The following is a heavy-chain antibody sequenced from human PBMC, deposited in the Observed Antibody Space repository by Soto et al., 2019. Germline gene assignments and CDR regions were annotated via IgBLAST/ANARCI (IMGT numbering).Heavy chain of an antibody. D-gene: IGHD4-17*01. V-gene: IGHV3-9*01. CDR3: AKDAGDFDDYFFDY. CDR2: ISWNRGSI. CDR1: GFTFDDYA. J-gene: IGHJ4*02. Sequence: HPGGSLRLSCAASGFTFDDYAIHWVRQAPGKGLEWVSGISWNRGSIGYADSVKGRFTISRDNAKNSLYLQMNSLRAEDTALYYCAKDAGDFDDYFFDYWGQGTLVTVSS.